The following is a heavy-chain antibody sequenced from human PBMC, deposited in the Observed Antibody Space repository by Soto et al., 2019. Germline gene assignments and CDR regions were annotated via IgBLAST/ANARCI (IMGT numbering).Heavy chain of an antibody. D-gene: IGHD3-9*01. CDR1: GGSTGTYY. Sequence: PSETLSLTCTVSGGSTGTYYWSWIRQPPGKGLEWIGYIYYRGNTDYNPSLKSRVTISLDTPKNQFSLKLSSVTAADTAVYYCARHPGYYDILTGYTTYYFDYWGQGILVTVSS. J-gene: IGHJ4*02. CDR3: ARHPGYYDILTGYTTYYFDY. V-gene: IGHV4-59*08. CDR2: IYYRGNT.